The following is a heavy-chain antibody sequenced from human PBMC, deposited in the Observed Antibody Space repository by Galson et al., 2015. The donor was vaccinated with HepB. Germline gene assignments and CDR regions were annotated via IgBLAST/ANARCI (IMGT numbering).Heavy chain of an antibody. D-gene: IGHD3-10*01. CDR2: ISSSSSTI. CDR3: TRGGPWFGERTEYFQN. Sequence: SLRLSCAASGFTFSSQSMNWVRQAPGKGLEWISYISSSSSTIYYADSVKGRFIISRDNARMSLFLQMNSLRAEDTAVYYCTRGGPWFGERTEYFQNWGRGTLVTVSS. CDR1: GFTFSSQS. V-gene: IGHV3-48*04. J-gene: IGHJ1*01.